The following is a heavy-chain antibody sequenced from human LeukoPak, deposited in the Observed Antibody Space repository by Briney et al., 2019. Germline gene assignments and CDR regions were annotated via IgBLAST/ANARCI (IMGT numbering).Heavy chain of an antibody. D-gene: IGHD2-2*01. CDR3: ARQSQGYCSSTSCHSWFDP. Sequence: SETLSLTCTVSGGSISSYYWSWIRQPPGKGLEWIGYIYYSGSTNYNPSLKSRVTISLDTSKNQFSLKLSSVTAADTAFYYCARQSQGYCSSTSCHSWFDPWGQGTLVTISS. J-gene: IGHJ5*02. V-gene: IGHV4-59*08. CDR2: IYYSGST. CDR1: GGSISSYY.